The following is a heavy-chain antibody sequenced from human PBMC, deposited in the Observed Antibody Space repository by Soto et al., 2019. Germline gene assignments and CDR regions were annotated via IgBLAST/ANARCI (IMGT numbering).Heavy chain of an antibody. D-gene: IGHD6-19*01. Sequence: GESLKISCKGSGYTFTTYWITWGRQMPGKGLEWMGRIDPTDSYSDYSPSFQGHVTISADKSISTAYLQWSSLKASDTAMYYCARRTPVAGNDAFDIWGQGTMVTVSS. CDR1: GYTFTTYW. J-gene: IGHJ3*02. CDR2: IDPTDSYS. V-gene: IGHV5-10-1*01. CDR3: ARRTPVAGNDAFDI.